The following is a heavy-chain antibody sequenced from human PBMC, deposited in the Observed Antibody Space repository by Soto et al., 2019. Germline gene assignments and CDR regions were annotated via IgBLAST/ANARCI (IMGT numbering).Heavy chain of an antibody. D-gene: IGHD6-19*01. CDR3: AADVIGVAGDFDH. CDR2: IVVASGYS. V-gene: IGHV1-58*01. Sequence: LVQSGPDVKKPGTSVKVSCTTSGFNFGSSAVQWVRQVRGQRLEWIGWIVVASGYSNVAQKFQDRVSLTRDLSTNTAFMELSSLPSEDSAMYYCAADVIGVAGDFDHWGQGTLVSVSS. CDR1: GFNFGSSA. J-gene: IGHJ4*02.